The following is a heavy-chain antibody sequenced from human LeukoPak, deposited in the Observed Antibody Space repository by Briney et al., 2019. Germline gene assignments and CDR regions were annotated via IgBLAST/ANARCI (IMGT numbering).Heavy chain of an antibody. CDR1: GFTFSTFA. J-gene: IGHJ4*02. V-gene: IGHV3-23*01. CDR3: AKSYDISRFYPY. D-gene: IGHD3-22*01. CDR2: ISGGGST. Sequence: PGGSLRLSCAASGFTFSTFAMSWVRQTPGKGLEWVSVISGGGSTDYADSVKGRFTVSRDNSKNTLYLQMDSLTVEDTAVYYCAKSYDISRFYPYWGQGTLVTVSS.